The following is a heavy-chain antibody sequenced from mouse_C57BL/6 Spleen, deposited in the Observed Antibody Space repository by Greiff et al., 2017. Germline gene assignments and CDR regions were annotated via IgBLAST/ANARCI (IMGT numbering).Heavy chain of an antibody. J-gene: IGHJ2*01. CDR1: GYTFTSYW. CDR3: ARRFLYFDY. CDR2: IYPGSGST. Sequence: QVQLQQPGAELVKPGASVKMSCKASGYTFTSYWIPWVKQRPGQGLEWIGNIYPGSGSTNYNEKFKSKATLTVDTSSSTAYMQLSSLTAEDSAVXYCARRFLYFDYWGQGTTLTVSS. V-gene: IGHV1-55*01.